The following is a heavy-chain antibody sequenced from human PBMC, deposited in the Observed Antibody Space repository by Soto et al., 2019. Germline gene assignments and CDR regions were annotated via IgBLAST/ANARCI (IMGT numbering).Heavy chain of an antibody. V-gene: IGHV3-30-3*01. CDR3: AKERQATTVTLPDY. D-gene: IGHD4-17*01. CDR2: ISYDGSNK. Sequence: QVQLVESGGGVVQPGRSLRLSCAASGFTFSSYAMHWVRQAPGKGLEWVAVISYDGSNKYYADSVKGRFTISRDNSKNTLYLQMNSLRAEDTAVYYCAKERQATTVTLPDYWGQGTLVTVSS. CDR1: GFTFSSYA. J-gene: IGHJ4*02.